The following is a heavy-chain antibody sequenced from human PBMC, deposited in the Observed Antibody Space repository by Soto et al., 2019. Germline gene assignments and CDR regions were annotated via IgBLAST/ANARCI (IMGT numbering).Heavy chain of an antibody. D-gene: IGHD1-1*01. J-gene: IGHJ4*02. CDR3: AHRPLPSSHYFDY. CDR1: GFSLSTRGVG. Sequence: QITLKESGPMLVKPTETLTLTCTFSGFSLSTRGVGVGWIRQPPGKALEWLALIYWDDDKRYSPSLESRVTITKDTSKNQVVLTPTNLDPVDTATYYCAHRPLPSSHYFDYWGQGALVTVSS. CDR2: IYWDDDK. V-gene: IGHV2-5*02.